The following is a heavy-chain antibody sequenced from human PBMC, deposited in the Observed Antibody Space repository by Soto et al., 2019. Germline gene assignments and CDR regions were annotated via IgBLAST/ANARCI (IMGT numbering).Heavy chain of an antibody. V-gene: IGHV3-21*01. CDR2: ISATGYYL. CDR1: GFSFNSYA. D-gene: IGHD2-15*01. Sequence: PGWSLRLSCVASGFSFNSYAMNWVRLAPGKGPEWVATISATGYYLYYADSVRGRFTISRDNANNSLYLQMNSLRVEDTAVYYCARSRPYCSSGTCYGYYYGMDVWGQGTTVTVSS. J-gene: IGHJ6*02. CDR3: ARSRPYCSSGTCYGYYYGMDV.